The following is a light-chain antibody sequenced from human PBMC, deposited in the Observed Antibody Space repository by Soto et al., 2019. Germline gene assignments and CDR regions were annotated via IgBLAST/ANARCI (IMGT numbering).Light chain of an antibody. Sequence: DIQMTQSPSTLSASLGERVTITFRASQSITIGLAWYQQKPGKAPELLIYKAPSLASGVPSRFSGSGSGTEFTLTISSLQPDDFATYYCQQYNRAWTFGQGTKVDIK. CDR2: KAP. CDR1: QSITIG. J-gene: IGKJ1*01. V-gene: IGKV1-5*03. CDR3: QQYNRAWT.